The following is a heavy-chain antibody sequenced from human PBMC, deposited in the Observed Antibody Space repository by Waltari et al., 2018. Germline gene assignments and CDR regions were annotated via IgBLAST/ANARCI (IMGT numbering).Heavy chain of an antibody. CDR2: IVVANGNP. CDR1: GVSFSNSA. J-gene: IGHJ4*02. CDR3: AAAGISGSYYAFDY. Sequence: QMQMVQSGPEVKKPGTSVKFSCKASGVSFSNSAVQWVRQARGQRLEWIGGIVVANGNPNYAQKFQDRVTIARDTSTRTAYMELSSLTSEDTAIYYCAAAGISGSYYAFDYWAQGALVTVSS. V-gene: IGHV1-58*01. D-gene: IGHD1-26*01.